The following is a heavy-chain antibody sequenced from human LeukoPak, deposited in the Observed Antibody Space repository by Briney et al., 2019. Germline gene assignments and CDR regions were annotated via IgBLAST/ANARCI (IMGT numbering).Heavy chain of an antibody. V-gene: IGHV4-39*01. CDR1: GGSISSSSYY. D-gene: IGHD6-6*01. Sequence: SETLSLTCTVSGGSISSSSYYWGGFRQPPGKGLEWIGSIYYSGSTYYNPSLKSRVTISVDTSKNQFSLKLSSVTAADTAVYYCARRGAAPRKNFDYWGQGTLVTVSS. J-gene: IGHJ4*02. CDR3: ARRGAAPRKNFDY. CDR2: IYYSGST.